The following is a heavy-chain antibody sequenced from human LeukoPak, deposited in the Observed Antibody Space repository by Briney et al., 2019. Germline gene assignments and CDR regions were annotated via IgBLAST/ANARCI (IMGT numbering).Heavy chain of an antibody. J-gene: IGHJ4*02. CDR1: GFTFSYYA. CDR2: ISYDGSNE. D-gene: IGHD3-10*01. V-gene: IGHV3-30-3*01. Sequence: GRSLRLSCAASGFTFSYYAMHRVRQAPGKGLEWVAVISYDGSNEYYADSVKGRFTISRDNSKNTLSLQMNTLRPEDTAVYYCARPIDNGSGSYYFDYWGRGTLVTVSS. CDR3: ARPIDNGSGSYYFDY.